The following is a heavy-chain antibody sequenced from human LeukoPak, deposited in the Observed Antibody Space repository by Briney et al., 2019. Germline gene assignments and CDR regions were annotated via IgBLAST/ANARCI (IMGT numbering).Heavy chain of an antibody. J-gene: IGHJ4*02. CDR1: GYTFTSYG. D-gene: IGHD1-1*01. V-gene: IGHV1-18*01. CDR3: ARSNWNDVKFDY. CDR2: ISAHNGNT. Sequence: ASVKVSCKASGYTFTSYGISWVRQAPGQGLEWMGWISAHNGNTNYAQKLQGRVTMTTDTSTSTAYMELRSLRSDDTAVYYCARSNWNDVKFDYWGQGTLVTVSS.